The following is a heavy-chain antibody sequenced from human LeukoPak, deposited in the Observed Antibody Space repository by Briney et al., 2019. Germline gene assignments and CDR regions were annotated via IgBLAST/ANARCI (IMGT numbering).Heavy chain of an antibody. Sequence: PSETLSLTCTVSGGSISSGDYYWSWIRQPPGKGLEWIGYIYYSGSTYYNPSLKSRVTISVDTSKNQFSLKLSSVTAADTAVYYCARLGKNDEQQLESIDAFDIWGQGTMVTVSS. CDR3: ARLGKNDEQQLESIDAFDI. D-gene: IGHD6-13*01. J-gene: IGHJ3*02. CDR1: GGSISSGDYY. V-gene: IGHV4-30-4*01. CDR2: IYYSGST.